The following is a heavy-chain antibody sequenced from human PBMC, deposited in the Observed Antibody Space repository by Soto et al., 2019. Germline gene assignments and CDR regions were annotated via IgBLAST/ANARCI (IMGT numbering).Heavy chain of an antibody. V-gene: IGHV1-18*03. CDR1: GYTFSNYG. D-gene: IGHD5-12*01. Sequence: ASVKVSCKTSGYTFSNYGTNWVRQAPGQGLEWMGWISAYNGNTNFAQKLQGRVSLTTDTSSTTAYMELRSLTSDDMAVYYCARDLVPGYTGFSDYWGQGTLVTVSS. CDR2: ISAYNGNT. J-gene: IGHJ4*02. CDR3: ARDLVPGYTGFSDY.